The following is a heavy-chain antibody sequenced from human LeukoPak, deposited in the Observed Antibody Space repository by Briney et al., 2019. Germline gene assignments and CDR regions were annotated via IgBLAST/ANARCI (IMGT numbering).Heavy chain of an antibody. CDR3: ARDLGYCSGGSCYSNDAFDI. Sequence: SETLSLTYTVSGGSISSGDYYWSWIRQPPGKGLEWIGYIYYSGSTYYNPSLKSRVTISVDTSKNQFSLKLSSVTAADTAVYYCARDLGYCSGGSCYSNDAFDIWGQGTMVTVSS. V-gene: IGHV4-30-4*01. J-gene: IGHJ3*02. D-gene: IGHD2-15*01. CDR2: IYYSGST. CDR1: GGSISSGDYY.